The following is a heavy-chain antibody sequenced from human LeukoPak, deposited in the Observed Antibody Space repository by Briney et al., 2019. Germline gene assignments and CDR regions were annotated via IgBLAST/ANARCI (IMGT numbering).Heavy chain of an antibody. Sequence: GGSLRLSCAASGFAFDDYAFHWVRQAPGKGLQWVSLISGDGGSTYYADSVKGRFTISRDNSKNSLYLQMNSLKTEDTALYYCAKGIIVAPFDYWGQGTLVTVSS. CDR3: AKGIIVAPFDY. V-gene: IGHV3-43*02. CDR2: ISGDGGST. D-gene: IGHD5-12*01. CDR1: GFAFDDYA. J-gene: IGHJ4*02.